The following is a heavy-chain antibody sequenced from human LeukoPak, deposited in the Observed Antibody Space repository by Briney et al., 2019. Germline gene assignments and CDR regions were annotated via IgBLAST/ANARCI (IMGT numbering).Heavy chain of an antibody. CDR3: ARVYYDFWSGSDRGFDP. CDR2: INPNSGGT. D-gene: IGHD3-3*01. V-gene: IGHV1-2*02. Sequence: ASVKVSCKASGYTFTGYYMHWVRQAPGQGLEWMGWINPNSGGTNYAQKFQGRVTMTRDTSISTAYMELSRLRSDDTAVYYCARVYYDFWSGSDRGFDPWGQGTLVTVSS. CDR1: GYTFTGYY. J-gene: IGHJ5*02.